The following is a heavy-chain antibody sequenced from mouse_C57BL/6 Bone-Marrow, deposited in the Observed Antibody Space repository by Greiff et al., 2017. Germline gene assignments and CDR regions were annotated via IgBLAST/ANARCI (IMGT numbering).Heavy chain of an antibody. D-gene: IGHD1-1*01. CDR1: GFTFSSYA. V-gene: IGHV5-4*01. Sequence: EVQLQESGGGLVKPGGSLKLSCAASGFTFSSYAMSWVRQTPEKRLEWVATISDGGSYTYYPDNVKGRFTISSNNAKNNLYLQMSHMKSEDTAMYYCARDRRYGSRYWYFDVWGTGTTVTVSS. CDR2: ISDGGSYT. J-gene: IGHJ1*03. CDR3: ARDRRYGSRYWYFDV.